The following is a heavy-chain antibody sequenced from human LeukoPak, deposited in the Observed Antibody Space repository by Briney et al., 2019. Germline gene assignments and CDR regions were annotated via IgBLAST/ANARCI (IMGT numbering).Heavy chain of an antibody. CDR1: GGSISNYY. V-gene: IGHV4-59*01. D-gene: IGHD6-19*01. Sequence: SETLSLTCTVSGGSISNYYWNWIRQSPGKGLEWIGYIYYSGSTNYNPSLKSRVTISVDTSKNQFSLKLSSVTAADTAVYYCARGGWYPESFQHWGQGALVTVSS. CDR2: IYYSGST. J-gene: IGHJ1*01. CDR3: ARGGWYPESFQH.